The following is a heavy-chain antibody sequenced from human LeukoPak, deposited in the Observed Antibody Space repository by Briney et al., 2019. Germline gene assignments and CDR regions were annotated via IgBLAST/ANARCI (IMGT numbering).Heavy chain of an antibody. J-gene: IGHJ6*03. V-gene: IGHV3-30*04. Sequence: GGSLRLSCAASGFTFSSYAMHWVRQAPGKGLEWVAVISYDGSNKYYADSVKGRFTISRDNSKNTLYLQMNSLRAEDTAVYYCARGRYGSGSYYTPYYYYMDVWGKGTTVTVSS. D-gene: IGHD3-10*01. CDR1: GFTFSSYA. CDR2: ISYDGSNK. CDR3: ARGRYGSGSYYTPYYYYMDV.